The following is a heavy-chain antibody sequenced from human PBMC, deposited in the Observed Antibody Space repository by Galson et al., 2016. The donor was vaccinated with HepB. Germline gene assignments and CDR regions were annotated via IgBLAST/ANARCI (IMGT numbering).Heavy chain of an antibody. Sequence: SLRLSCAASGFTFSHYFVSWIRQAPGKGLEWVSYISGSADSRHYADSVKGRFPISRDNAKNSLYLQMNSLRAEDTAVYYCARMVPLYSDGWYVRGDGWFDPWGQGTLVTVSS. D-gene: IGHD6-19*01. V-gene: IGHV3-11*01. CDR3: ARMVPLYSDGWYVRGDGWFDP. CDR1: GFTFSHYF. J-gene: IGHJ5*02. CDR2: ISGSADSR.